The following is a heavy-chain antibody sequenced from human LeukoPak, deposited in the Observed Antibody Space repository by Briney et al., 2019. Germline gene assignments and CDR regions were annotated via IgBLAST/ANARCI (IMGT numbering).Heavy chain of an antibody. CDR2: ISGSGRST. V-gene: IGHV3-23*01. CDR3: AKDRAGGLDY. Sequence: PGGSLRLSCAASGFTFNRYDINWVRQAPGRGLEFVSAISGSGRSTYYGDSVEGRFTISRDNSKNTVYLQMNSLRVGDTAVYYCAKDRAGGLDYWGQGTLVTVSS. CDR1: GFTFNRYD. D-gene: IGHD3-10*01. J-gene: IGHJ4*02.